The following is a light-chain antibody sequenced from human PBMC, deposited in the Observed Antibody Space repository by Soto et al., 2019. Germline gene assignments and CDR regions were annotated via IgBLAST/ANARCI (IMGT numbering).Light chain of an antibody. CDR3: QQYNSYSPWT. V-gene: IGKV1-5*03. CDR1: QNILSS. J-gene: IGKJ1*01. Sequence: DIQMTQSPSTLSASVGDRVTITCRASQNILSSLAWYQQKPGKAPKLLIYKASSLESGVPSRFSGSGSGTEFTLTISSLQPDDFATYYCQQYNSYSPWTFGQGTKVDIK. CDR2: KAS.